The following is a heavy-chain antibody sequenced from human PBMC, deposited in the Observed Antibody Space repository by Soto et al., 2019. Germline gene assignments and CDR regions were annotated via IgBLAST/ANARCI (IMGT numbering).Heavy chain of an antibody. J-gene: IGHJ5*02. CDR2: IYHSGGT. CDR3: ARGLEGRGRVSQQRNWFDP. D-gene: IGHD6-25*01. Sequence: SETLSLTCAVSGGSISSGGYSWSWIRQPPGKGLEWIGYIYHSGGTYYNPSLKSRVTISVDRSKNQFSLKLSSVTAADTAVYYCARGLEGRGRVSQQRNWFDPWGQGTLVTVSS. V-gene: IGHV4-30-2*01. CDR1: GGSISSGGYS.